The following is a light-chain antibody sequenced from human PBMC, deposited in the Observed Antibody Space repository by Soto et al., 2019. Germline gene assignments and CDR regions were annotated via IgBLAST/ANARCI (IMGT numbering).Light chain of an antibody. CDR1: QSISSSY. CDR2: GAS. J-gene: IGKJ1*01. Sequence: EIVLTQSPGTLSLSPGERATLSCRASQSISSSYLAWFQQKLGQAPRLLIYGASNRATGIPDRFSGSGSGTDFTLSISRLEPEDFAVYYWQQYGTSSWTFGQGTKVEIK. CDR3: QQYGTSSWT. V-gene: IGKV3-20*01.